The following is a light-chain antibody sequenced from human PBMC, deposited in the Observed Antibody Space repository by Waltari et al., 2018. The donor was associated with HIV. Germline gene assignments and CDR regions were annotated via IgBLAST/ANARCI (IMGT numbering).Light chain of an antibody. CDR2: DAS. V-gene: IGKV3-15*01. Sequence: EIMMTQSPATLSVSPGDTATLSCRASQSVSTNLAWYQQKPGQAPRLLFYDASTRATGVPARCSGGGSETEFTLTITSLQSEDVAVYYCQQYNNWPPAYTFGQGTKLEIK. J-gene: IGKJ2*01. CDR1: QSVSTN. CDR3: QQYNNWPPAYT.